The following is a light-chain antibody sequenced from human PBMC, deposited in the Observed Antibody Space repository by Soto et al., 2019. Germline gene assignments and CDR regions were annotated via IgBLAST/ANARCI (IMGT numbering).Light chain of an antibody. CDR2: GAS. J-gene: IGKJ5*01. Sequence: EIVMTQSPATLSVSPGERATLSCRASQSVSSNLAWYQQKPGQAPRNLIYGASTRATGIPAMFSGSGSGTEFTLNISSLQSEDFAVYYCQQYNNWPPITFGQGTRREIK. CDR1: QSVSSN. CDR3: QQYNNWPPIT. V-gene: IGKV3-15*01.